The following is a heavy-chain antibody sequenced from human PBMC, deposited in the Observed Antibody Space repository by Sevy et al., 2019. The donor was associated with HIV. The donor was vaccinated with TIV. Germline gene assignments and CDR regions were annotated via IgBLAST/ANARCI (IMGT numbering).Heavy chain of an antibody. V-gene: IGHV3-9*01. J-gene: IGHJ1*01. CDR1: GFTFDDFA. D-gene: IGHD6-19*01. CDR3: AKDIGATGVAVVAN. CDR2: LNWDSGSV. Sequence: GGSLRLSCAASGFTFDDFAMHWVRQVPGKGLEWVSGLNWDSGSVAYADSVKGRFTISRDNARNALFLQMNSLRAEDTAWYYCAKDIGATGVAVVANWGQGIQVTVSS.